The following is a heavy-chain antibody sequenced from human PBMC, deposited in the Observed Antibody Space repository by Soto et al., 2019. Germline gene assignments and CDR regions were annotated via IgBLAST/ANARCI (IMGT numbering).Heavy chain of an antibody. CDR1: GFSFSDHY. Sequence: GGSLRLSCTASGFSFSDHYIDWVRQAPGKGLEWVGRIRNKTKSYSTAYAASVKGSFTISRDDSKNSVYLQMNSLKTEGTAVYYCISGFCSGGSCYSSPGNYWGQGTPVTVSS. CDR3: ISGFCSGGSCYSSPGNY. V-gene: IGHV3-72*01. CDR2: IRNKTKSYST. D-gene: IGHD2-15*01. J-gene: IGHJ4*02.